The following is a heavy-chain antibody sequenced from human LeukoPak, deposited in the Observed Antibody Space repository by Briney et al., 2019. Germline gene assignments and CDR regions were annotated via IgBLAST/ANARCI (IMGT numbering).Heavy chain of an antibody. V-gene: IGHV4-59*01. CDR2: IYYSGST. CDR3: ARRRFGELFDY. Sequence: SETLSLTCTVSGGSISSYYWSWIRQPPGKGLEWIGYIYYSGSTNYNPSLKSRVTVSVDTSKNQFSLKLSSVTAADTAVYYCARRRFGELFDYWGQGTLVTVSS. J-gene: IGHJ4*02. D-gene: IGHD3-10*01. CDR1: GGSISSYY.